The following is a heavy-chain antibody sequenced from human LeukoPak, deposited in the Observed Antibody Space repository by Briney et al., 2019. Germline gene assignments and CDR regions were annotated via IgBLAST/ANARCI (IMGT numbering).Heavy chain of an antibody. CDR1: GFTVSSNY. CDR2: IYSGGST. CDR3: AKAPGGQLVPRAFDI. V-gene: IGHV3-66*01. J-gene: IGHJ3*02. Sequence: GGSLRLSCAASGFTVSSNYMSWVRQAPGKGLEWVSMIYSGGSTYYADSVKGRFTISRDNSKNTLYLQMNSLRAEDTAVYYCAKAPGGQLVPRAFDIWGQGTMVTVSS. D-gene: IGHD6-6*01.